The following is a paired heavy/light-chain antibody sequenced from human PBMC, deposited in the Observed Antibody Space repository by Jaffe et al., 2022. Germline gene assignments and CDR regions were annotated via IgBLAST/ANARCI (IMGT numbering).Heavy chain of an antibody. D-gene: IGHD6-13*01. J-gene: IGHJ4*02. V-gene: IGHV3-23*01. CDR1: GFPFNIYA. CDR2: MGGIDGNQ. CDR3: VRRAGTAAVGTRYFDF. Sequence: EVLLLESGGGLVQPAGSLRLSCAASGFPFNIYAMSWVRQAPGKGLEWVSTMGGIDGNQFYADSVKGRFTISRDNSKNTLYLEMNSLRVEDTAVYYCVRRAGTAAVGTRYFDFWGQGTPVIVSS.
Light chain of an antibody. V-gene: IGLV1-44*01. J-gene: IGLJ3*02. CDR3: ATWDDSLNGWV. CDR2: TNN. CDR1: SSNIGSNS. Sequence: QSVLTQPPSASGTPGQRVTISCSGSSSNIGSNSVNWYQQLPGTAPKLLIYTNNRRPSGVPDRFSGSKSGTSASLAISGLQSEDEADYYCATWDDSLNGWVFGGGTKLAVI.